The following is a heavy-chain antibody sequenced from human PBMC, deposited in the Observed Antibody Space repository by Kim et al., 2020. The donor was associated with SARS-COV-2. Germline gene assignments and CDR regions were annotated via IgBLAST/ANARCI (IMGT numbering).Heavy chain of an antibody. D-gene: IGHD2-21*01. J-gene: IGHJ4*02. Sequence: SANYNPSLKSRVTISVDTSENQFSLKLSSVTAADTAVYYCARGVINPFDYWGQGTLVTVSS. V-gene: IGHV4-34*01. CDR3: ARGVINPFDY. CDR2: SA.